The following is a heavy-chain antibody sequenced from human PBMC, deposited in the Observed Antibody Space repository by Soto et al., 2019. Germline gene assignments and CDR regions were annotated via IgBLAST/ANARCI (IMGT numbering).Heavy chain of an antibody. CDR3: ARGNIGYCSSTSCYIGWFDP. D-gene: IGHD2-2*02. V-gene: IGHV4-34*01. J-gene: IGHJ5*02. CDR2: INHSGST. Sequence: PSETLSLTCAVYGGSFSGYYWSWIRQPPGKGLEWIGEINHSGSTNYNPSLKSRVTISVDTSKNQFSLKLSSVTAADTAVYYCARGNIGYCSSTSCYIGWFDPWGQGTLVTVSS. CDR1: GGSFSGYY.